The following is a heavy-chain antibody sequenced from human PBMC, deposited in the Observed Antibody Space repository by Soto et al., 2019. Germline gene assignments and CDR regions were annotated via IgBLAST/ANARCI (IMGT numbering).Heavy chain of an antibody. CDR2: IYHSGST. V-gene: IGHV4-30-2*01. Sequence: QLQLQESGSGLVKPSQTLSLTCAVSGGSISSGGYSWSWIRQPPGKGLEWIGYIYHSGSTYYNPSLKRXXTXSXXRSKNQFSLKLSSVTAADTAVYYCAREIAELLLDYWGQGTLVTVSS. CDR3: AREIAELLLDY. D-gene: IGHD2-15*01. CDR1: GGSISSGGYS. J-gene: IGHJ4*02.